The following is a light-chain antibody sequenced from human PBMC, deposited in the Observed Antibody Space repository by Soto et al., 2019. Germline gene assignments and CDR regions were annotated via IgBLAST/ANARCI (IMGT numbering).Light chain of an antibody. Sequence: EIVLTQSLGTLSLSPGETATLSCRASQSFRSNYLAWYQQRPGQAPRLLIYAVSSRASGIPDRFSGSVSGTDFTLTISRLEPEDSAVYYCQQYDRIPGFTFGGGTKVEI. J-gene: IGKJ4*01. V-gene: IGKV3-20*01. CDR1: QSFRSNY. CDR2: AVS. CDR3: QQYDRIPGFT.